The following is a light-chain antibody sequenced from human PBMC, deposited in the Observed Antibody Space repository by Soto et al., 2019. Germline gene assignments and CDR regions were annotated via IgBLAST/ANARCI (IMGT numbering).Light chain of an antibody. J-gene: IGLJ2*01. V-gene: IGLV2-8*01. CDR3: SSYAGGNNYLI. Sequence: QSALTQPPSASGSPGQSVTISCTGTSSDVGGHNYVSWYQQHPGKAPKLMIYEVTKRPSGVPDRFSGSKSGNTASLTVSGLQAEDEADYYCSSYAGGNNYLIFGGGTKLTVL. CDR1: SSDVGGHNY. CDR2: EVT.